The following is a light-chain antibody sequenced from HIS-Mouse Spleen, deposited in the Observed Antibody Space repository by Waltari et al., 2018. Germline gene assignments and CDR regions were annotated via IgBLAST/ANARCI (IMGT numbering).Light chain of an antibody. CDR1: QAISNY. Sequence: DIQMTQSPSSLSASVGESATITCQASQAISNYLNWYQQKPGKATKLLIYDASNLETGVPSRFSGSGSETDFTFTISSLQPEDIATYYCQQYDNLPFTFGPGTKVDIK. V-gene: IGKV1-33*01. CDR3: QQYDNLPFT. CDR2: DAS. J-gene: IGKJ3*01.